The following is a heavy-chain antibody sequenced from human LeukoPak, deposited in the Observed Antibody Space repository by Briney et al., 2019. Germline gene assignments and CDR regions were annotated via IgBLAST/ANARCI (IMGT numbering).Heavy chain of an antibody. CDR1: GFTFSSYG. J-gene: IGHJ4*02. Sequence: GGSLRLSWAASGFTFSSYGMHWVRQAPGKGLEWVAFIRDDGSNKYYADSVKGRFTSSRDSSKNTLYLQMHTLTAEDTAVYYCAKDPPLWFGEYYFDYWGQGPLVTASS. V-gene: IGHV3-30*02. CDR2: IRDDGSNK. D-gene: IGHD3-10*01. CDR3: AKDPPLWFGEYYFDY.